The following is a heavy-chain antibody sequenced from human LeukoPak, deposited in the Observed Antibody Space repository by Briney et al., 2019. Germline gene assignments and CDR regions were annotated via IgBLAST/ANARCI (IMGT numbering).Heavy chain of an antibody. V-gene: IGHV3-7*03. CDR3: AKWGPYDILTGRVN. J-gene: IGHJ4*02. Sequence: PGGSLRLSCAASGFTFSNYWMTWVRQAPGKGLEWVANIKPDESEKYYVGSVKGRFTISRDNAKNSLYLQMNSLRAEDTAVYYCAKWGPYDILTGRVNWGQGNLVTVSS. CDR1: GFTFSNYW. CDR2: IKPDESEK. D-gene: IGHD3-9*01.